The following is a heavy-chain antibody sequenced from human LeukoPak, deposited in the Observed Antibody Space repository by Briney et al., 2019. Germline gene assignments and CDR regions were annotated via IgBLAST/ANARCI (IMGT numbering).Heavy chain of an antibody. CDR2: ISGSGGST. V-gene: IGHV3-23*01. J-gene: IGHJ4*02. CDR1: GFTFSSYA. CDR3: AKDRTLSSPYYDFWSGYYKDYYFDY. Sequence: GGSLRLSCAASGFTFSSYAMSRVRQAPGKGLEWVSAISGSGGSTYHADSVKGRFTISRDNSKNTLYLQMNSLRAEDTAVYYCAKDRTLSSPYYDFWSGYYKDYYFDYWGQGTLVTVSS. D-gene: IGHD3-3*01.